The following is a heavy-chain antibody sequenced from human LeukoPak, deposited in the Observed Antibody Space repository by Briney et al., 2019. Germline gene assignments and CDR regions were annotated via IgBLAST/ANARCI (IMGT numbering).Heavy chain of an antibody. V-gene: IGHV4-59*11. CDR3: AMYSGSYYAFGY. CDR2: IYYSGST. CDR1: GGSISSHY. D-gene: IGHD1-26*01. J-gene: IGHJ4*02. Sequence: PSETLSLTCTVSGGSISSHYWSWVRQPPGKGLEWIGYIYYSGSTNYNPSLKSRVTISVDTSKNQFSLKLSSVTAADTAVYYCAMYSGSYYAFGYWGQGTLVTVSS.